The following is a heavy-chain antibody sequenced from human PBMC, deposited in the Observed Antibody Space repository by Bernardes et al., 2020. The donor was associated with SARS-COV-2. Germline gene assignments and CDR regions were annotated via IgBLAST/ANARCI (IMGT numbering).Heavy chain of an antibody. CDR2: ISSSSSYI. Sequence: GSLRPSCAASGFTFSSYSMNWVRQAPGKGLEWVSSISSSSSYIYYADSVKGRFTITRDNAKNSLYLQMNSLRAEDTAVYYCARDNLDYYGSGTYDYWGQGTLVTVSS. CDR1: GFTFSSYS. J-gene: IGHJ4*02. V-gene: IGHV3-21*01. D-gene: IGHD3-10*01. CDR3: ARDNLDYYGSGTYDY.